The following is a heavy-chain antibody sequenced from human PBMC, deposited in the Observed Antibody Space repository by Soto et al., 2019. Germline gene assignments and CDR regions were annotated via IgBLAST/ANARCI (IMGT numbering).Heavy chain of an antibody. CDR3: ARARGGDSGDYASLFDR. V-gene: IGHV4-30-4*08. CDR2: IHDSGNT. Sequence: SETLSLTCSVSGASISSRDYYWGWIRQTPGKGLEWIGYIHDSGNTYYNPSLKSRVTISLDTSKNQFSLKVTSMTAADTAVYFCARARGGDSGDYASLFDRWGQGNLVTVSS. D-gene: IGHD4-17*01. J-gene: IGHJ5*02. CDR1: GASISSRDYY.